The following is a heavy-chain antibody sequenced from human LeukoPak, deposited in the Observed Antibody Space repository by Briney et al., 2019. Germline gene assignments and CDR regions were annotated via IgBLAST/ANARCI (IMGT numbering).Heavy chain of an antibody. V-gene: IGHV4-34*01. CDR3: ARGRGDIVVVVAATRACYFDY. CDR1: GGSFSGYY. D-gene: IGHD2-15*01. CDR2: INHSGST. Sequence: PSGTLSLTCAVYGGSFSGYYWSWIRQPPGKGLEWIGEINHSGSTNYNPSLKSRVTISVDTSKNQFSLKLSSVTAADTAVYYCARGRGDIVVVVAATRACYFDYWGQGTLVTVSS. J-gene: IGHJ4*02.